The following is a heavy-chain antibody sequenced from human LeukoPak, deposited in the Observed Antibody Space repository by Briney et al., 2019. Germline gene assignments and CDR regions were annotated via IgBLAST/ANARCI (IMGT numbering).Heavy chain of an antibody. CDR2: IYHSGST. Sequence: SETLSLTCAVSGGSISSGGYSWSWIRQPPGKGLEWIGYIYHSGSTYYNPSLKSRVTISVDRSKNQFSLKLSSVTAADTAVYYCARAWFHLGGWFDPWGQGTLVTVSS. CDR1: GGSISSGGYS. CDR3: ARAWFHLGGWFDP. V-gene: IGHV4-30-2*01. J-gene: IGHJ5*02. D-gene: IGHD3-16*01.